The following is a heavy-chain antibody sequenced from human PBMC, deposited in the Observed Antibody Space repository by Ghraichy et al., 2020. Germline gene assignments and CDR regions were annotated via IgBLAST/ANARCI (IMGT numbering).Heavy chain of an antibody. CDR2: ISGSGGST. V-gene: IGHV3-23*01. J-gene: IGHJ4*02. CDR3: AKQVLRYFDWLSYFDY. D-gene: IGHD3-9*01. CDR1: GFTFSSYA. Sequence: GGSLRLSCAASGFTFSSYAMSWVRQAPGKGLEWVSAISGSGGSTYYADSVKGRFTISRDNSKNTLYLQMNSLRAEDTAVYYCAKQVLRYFDWLSYFDYWGQGTLVTVSS.